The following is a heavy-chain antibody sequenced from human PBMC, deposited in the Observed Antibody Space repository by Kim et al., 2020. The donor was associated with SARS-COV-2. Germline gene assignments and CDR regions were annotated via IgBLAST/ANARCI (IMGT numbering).Heavy chain of an antibody. Sequence: SVKVSCKASGGTFSSYAISWVRQAPGQGLEGWVGVIYIVGIANYAQKFQGRVTITADKSTSTAYMELSSLRSEDTAVYYCAGGGVPAAIPMDVWGKGTTVTVSS. D-gene: IGHD2-2*01. CDR3: AGGGVPAAIPMDV. J-gene: IGHJ6*04. CDR2: VIYIVGIA. CDR1: GGTFSSYA. V-gene: IGHV1-69*10.